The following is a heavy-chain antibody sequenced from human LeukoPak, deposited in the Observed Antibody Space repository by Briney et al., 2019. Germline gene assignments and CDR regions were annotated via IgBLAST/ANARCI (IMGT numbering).Heavy chain of an antibody. CDR2: IYPGDSDT. Sequence: GESLKISCKGSGYSFTSYWIGWVRQMPGKGLEWMGIIYPGDSDTRCSPSFQGQVTISADKSISTAYLQWSSLKASDTAMYYCARHGSWDGYPVEIDYWGQGTLVTVSS. CDR3: ARHGSWDGYPVEIDY. V-gene: IGHV5-51*01. D-gene: IGHD5-24*01. CDR1: GYSFTSYW. J-gene: IGHJ4*02.